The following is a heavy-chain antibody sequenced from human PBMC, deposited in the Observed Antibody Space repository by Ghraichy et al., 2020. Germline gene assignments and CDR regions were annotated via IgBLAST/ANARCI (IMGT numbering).Heavy chain of an antibody. Sequence: GGSLRLSCAASGFTFDDYAMHWVRQAPGKGLEWVSGISWNSGSIGYADSVKGRFTISRDNAKNSLYLQMNSLRAEDTALYYCAKDITFGGVRGSDVDPEGRSQNNSEGMDVWGQGTTVTVS. CDR1: GFTFDDYA. CDR3: AKDITFGGVRGSDVDPEGRSQNNSEGMDV. J-gene: IGHJ6*02. D-gene: IGHD3-16*01. CDR2: ISWNSGSI. V-gene: IGHV3-9*01.